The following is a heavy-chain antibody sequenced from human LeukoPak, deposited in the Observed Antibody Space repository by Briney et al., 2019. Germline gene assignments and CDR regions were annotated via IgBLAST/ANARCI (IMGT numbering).Heavy chain of an antibody. J-gene: IGHJ4*02. D-gene: IGHD6-6*01. Sequence: ASVKVSCKASGYTFTGYYMHWVRQAPGQGLEWMGWINPNSGGTNYAQKFQGRVTMTRDTSISTAYMELSRLRSDDTAVYYCARVSYSSSSGGANYFDYWGQGTLVTVPS. CDR3: ARVSYSSSSGGANYFDY. V-gene: IGHV1-2*02. CDR1: GYTFTGYY. CDR2: INPNSGGT.